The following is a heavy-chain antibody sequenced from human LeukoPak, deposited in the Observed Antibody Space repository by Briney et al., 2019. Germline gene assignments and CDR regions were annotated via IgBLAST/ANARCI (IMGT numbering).Heavy chain of an antibody. V-gene: IGHV4-59*08. CDR2: IYYSGST. Sequence: KPSETLSLTCTVSGGSISSYYWSWIRQPPGKGLEWIGYIYYSGSTNYNPSLKSRVTISVDTSKNQFSLKLSSVTAADTAVYYCARHTPGGGPSRFLSPWGQGTLVTVSS. CDR3: ARHTPGGGPSRFLSP. J-gene: IGHJ4*02. CDR1: GGSISSYY. D-gene: IGHD3-3*01.